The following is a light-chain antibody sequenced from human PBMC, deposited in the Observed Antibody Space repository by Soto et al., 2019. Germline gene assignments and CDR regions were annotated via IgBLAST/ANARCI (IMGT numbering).Light chain of an antibody. CDR3: SSYRSGGTFV. CDR2: VVS. V-gene: IGLV2-14*01. CDR1: SSDVGGYNY. J-gene: IGLJ1*01. Sequence: QSVLTQPASVSGSPGQSIAISCTVTSSDVGGYNYISWHQQHPGKAPKVLISVVSNRPSGVSNRFSGSKSGNTASLTISGLQAEDEADYYCSSYRSGGTFVFGSGNKSPS.